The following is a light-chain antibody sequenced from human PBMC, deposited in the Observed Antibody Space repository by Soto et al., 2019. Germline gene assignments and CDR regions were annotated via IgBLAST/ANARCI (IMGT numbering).Light chain of an antibody. CDR1: QSISNH. V-gene: IGKV1-39*01. Sequence: DIQTAQPPCSLSGSVEDRVIITCRARQSISNHLNWYQQKPGKAPKLLIFAASSLQSGVPSRFSGSRSGPDFTLTISSLQPEDFATYYCQQSYSSPPTFGQGTKVDIK. CDR2: AAS. J-gene: IGKJ1*01. CDR3: QQSYSSPPT.